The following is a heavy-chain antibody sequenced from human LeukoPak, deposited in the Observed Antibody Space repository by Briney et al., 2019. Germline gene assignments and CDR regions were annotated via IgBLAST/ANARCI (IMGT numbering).Heavy chain of an antibody. V-gene: IGHV4-34*01. J-gene: IGHJ4*02. CDR2: INHSGST. CDR1: GGSFSGYY. D-gene: IGHD5-12*01. Sequence: SETLSLTCAVYGGSFSGYYWSWIRQPPGKGLEWIGEINHSGSTHYNPSLKSRVTISVDTSKNQFSLKLSSVTAADTAMYYCARVSGYDWESFYDYWGQGSLVTVSS. CDR3: ARVSGYDWESFYDY.